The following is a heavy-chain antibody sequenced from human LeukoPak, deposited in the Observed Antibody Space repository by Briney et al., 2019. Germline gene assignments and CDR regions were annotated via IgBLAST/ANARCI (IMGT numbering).Heavy chain of an antibody. CDR3: ARDPRGAVVPGAMVV. V-gene: IGHV3-11*01. D-gene: IGHD2-2*01. CDR1: GVTFSGYY. J-gene: IGHJ6*04. CDR2: ISCSGTTI. Sequence: GGSLRLSCAASGVTFSGYYRSWIRQAAGKGLEWVSYISCSGTTIYYADSVKGRFTTSRDNGQSSMYLQMNSLRPQDTAVYYCARDPRGAVVPGAMVVWGKGTTVTVSS.